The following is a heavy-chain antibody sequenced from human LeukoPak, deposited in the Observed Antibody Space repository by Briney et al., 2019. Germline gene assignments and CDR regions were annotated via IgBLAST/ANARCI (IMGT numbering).Heavy chain of an antibody. Sequence: SETLSLTCTVSGGSISSYYWSWIRQPPGKGLEWIGYIYYSGSTNYNPSLKSRVTISVDTSKNQFSLKLSSVTAADTAVYYCARVQIYGDDAFYIWGQGTMVTVSS. D-gene: IGHD4-17*01. CDR2: IYYSGST. CDR1: GGSISSYY. V-gene: IGHV4-59*01. CDR3: ARVQIYGDDAFYI. J-gene: IGHJ3*02.